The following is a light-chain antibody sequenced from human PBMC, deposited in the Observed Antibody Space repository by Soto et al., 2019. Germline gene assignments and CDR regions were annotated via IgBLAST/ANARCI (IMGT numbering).Light chain of an antibody. CDR2: KAS. V-gene: IGKV1-5*03. CDR3: QQYNSYSWM. Sequence: DIQMTQSPSTLSASVGDRVTITCRASQSISSWLAWYQQKPGEAPKLLIYKASSLESGVPSRFSGGGSGTEFSLTISSLQPDGFATYYCQQYNSYSWMFGQGTKVEI. CDR1: QSISSW. J-gene: IGKJ1*01.